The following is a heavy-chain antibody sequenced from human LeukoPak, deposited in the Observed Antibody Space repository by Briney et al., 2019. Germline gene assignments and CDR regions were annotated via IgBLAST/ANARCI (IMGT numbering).Heavy chain of an antibody. J-gene: IGHJ6*02. Sequence: SETLSLTCAVYDGSFSGYYWSWIRQPPGKGLEWIGEINHSGSTNYNPSLKSRVTISVDTSKNQFSLKLSSVTAADTAVYYCARGGHRVRQLGIMDVWGQGTTVTVSS. CDR1: DGSFSGYY. D-gene: IGHD6-13*01. V-gene: IGHV4-34*01. CDR3: ARGGHRVRQLGIMDV. CDR2: INHSGST.